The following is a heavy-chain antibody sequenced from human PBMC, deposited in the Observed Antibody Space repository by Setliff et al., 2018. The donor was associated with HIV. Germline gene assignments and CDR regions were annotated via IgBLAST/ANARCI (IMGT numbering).Heavy chain of an antibody. D-gene: IGHD4-17*01. J-gene: IGHJ6*03. Sequence: ASVKVSCKASGYTFTSYDIYWVRQATGQGLEWMGWVNPSSGNTGYAQKFQGRVTMTRDTSISTAYMELRKLRSEDTAVYYCARGGDYLGIPSYYYYYLAVWGKGTTVTVTS. CDR1: GYTFTSYD. V-gene: IGHV1-8*02. CDR3: ARGGDYLGIPSYYYYYLAV. CDR2: VNPSSGNT.